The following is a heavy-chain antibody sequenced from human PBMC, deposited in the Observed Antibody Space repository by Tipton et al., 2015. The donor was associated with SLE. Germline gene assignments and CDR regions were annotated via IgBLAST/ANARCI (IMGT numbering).Heavy chain of an antibody. V-gene: IGHV1-69*01. J-gene: IGHJ4*02. CDR2: IIPIFDTA. D-gene: IGHD7-27*01. CDR3: ARESGTGAFDY. Sequence: QSGPEVKKPGSSVKVSCKASGGTFSSYTISWVRQAPGQGLECMGGIIPIFDTANYAQNFQGRVTITADESTSTAYMELTSLRSEDTAVYYCARESGTGAFDYWGQGTLVTVSS. CDR1: GGTFSSYT.